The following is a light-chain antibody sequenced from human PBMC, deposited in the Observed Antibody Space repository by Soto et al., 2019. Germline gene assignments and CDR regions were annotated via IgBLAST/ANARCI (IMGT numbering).Light chain of an antibody. V-gene: IGKV3-15*01. CDR3: QQYNNWPPRT. CDR2: GAS. CDR1: QSVSNH. Sequence: EIVMTQSPVTLSVSPGERATLSCRASQSVSNHLAWYQQKPGQAPRLLIYGASTRAIGIAARFSGSGSGKECTLTISSLQSEDCAVYYCQQYNNWPPRTFGQGTKLEIK. J-gene: IGKJ2*01.